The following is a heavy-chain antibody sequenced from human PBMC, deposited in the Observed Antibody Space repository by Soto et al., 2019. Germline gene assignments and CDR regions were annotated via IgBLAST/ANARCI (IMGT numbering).Heavy chain of an antibody. CDR3: ARGYTGYCSGGTCYWFDP. CDR2: ISSSASHI. D-gene: IGHD2-15*01. CDR1: GFSFSSYS. J-gene: IGHJ5*02. Sequence: EVQLVESGGGLVKPGGSLRLSCAASGFSFSSYSMNWVRQAPGKGLEWVSSISSSASHINYEDSVKGRLTISRDNAKKSLYLQMNSLRAEDTAVYYCARGYTGYCSGGTCYWFDPWGQGTRVTVSS. V-gene: IGHV3-21*01.